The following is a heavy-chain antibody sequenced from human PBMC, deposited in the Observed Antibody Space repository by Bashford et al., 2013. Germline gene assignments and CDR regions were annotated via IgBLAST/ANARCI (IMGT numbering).Heavy chain of an antibody. D-gene: IGHD6-19*01. CDR3: ARGYRSGWDSGDAFDI. CDR2: IYTSGST. V-gene: IGHV4-61*08. CDR1: GGSISSGGYY. J-gene: IGHJ3*02. Sequence: SETLSLTCTVSGGSISSGGYYWSWIRQHPGKGLEWIGRIYTSGSTHYNPSLKSRVTISVDTSKNRFSLKLSSVTAADSAVYYCARGYRSGWDSGDAFDIVGPRDKWSPSPQ.